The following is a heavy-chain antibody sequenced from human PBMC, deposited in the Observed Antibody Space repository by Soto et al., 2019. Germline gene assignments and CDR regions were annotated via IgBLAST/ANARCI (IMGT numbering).Heavy chain of an antibody. Sequence: SETLSLTCTVSGGSISSSSYYWGWIRQPPGKGLEWIGSIYYSGSTYYNPSLKSRVTISVDTSKNQFSLKLSSVTAADTAVYYCXRQITMIVARLVYYFDYWGQGTLVTVPS. V-gene: IGHV4-39*01. J-gene: IGHJ4*02. CDR3: XRQITMIVARLVYYFDY. CDR1: GGSISSSSYY. D-gene: IGHD3-22*01. CDR2: IYYSGST.